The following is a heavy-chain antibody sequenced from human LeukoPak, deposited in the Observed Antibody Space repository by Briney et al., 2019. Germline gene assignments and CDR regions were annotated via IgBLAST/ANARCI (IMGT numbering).Heavy chain of an antibody. D-gene: IGHD4-17*01. Sequence: SETLSLTCSVSGGSISSYYWSWVRQPPGRGLEWIGYISDSGSTYYNPSLKSRVTISVDTSKNQFSLKLSSVTAADTAVYYCARDAYGDYPGWFDPWGQGTLVTVSS. J-gene: IGHJ5*02. CDR2: ISDSGST. CDR3: ARDAYGDYPGWFDP. V-gene: IGHV4-59*12. CDR1: GGSISSYY.